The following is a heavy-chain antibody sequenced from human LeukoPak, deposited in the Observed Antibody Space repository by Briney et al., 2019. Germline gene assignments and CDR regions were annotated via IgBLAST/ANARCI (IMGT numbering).Heavy chain of an antibody. CDR2: ISGSGGST. J-gene: IGHJ4*02. V-gene: IGHV3-23*01. CDR3: AKEPASGSCFDY. Sequence: GGSLRLSCAASGYTFNSYTMSWVRQAPGKGLEWVSAISGSGGSTYYADSVKGRFTISRDNSKNTLYLQMNSLRAEDTALYYCAKEPASGSCFDYWGQGTLVTVSS. CDR1: GYTFNSYT. D-gene: IGHD3-10*01.